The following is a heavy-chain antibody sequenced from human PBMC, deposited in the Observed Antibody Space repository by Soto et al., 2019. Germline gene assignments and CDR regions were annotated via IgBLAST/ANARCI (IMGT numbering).Heavy chain of an antibody. CDR3: AGDGSGFNWYFDL. Sequence: PSQTLSLTCAISGDSVSSKSATWSWIRQSPSRGLEWLGRTYYRSKWYNDYAVSVKGRIVINSDTSKNQFSLQLNSVTPEDTAVYYCAGDGSGFNWYFDLWGRGTPVTVSS. J-gene: IGHJ2*01. D-gene: IGHD5-12*01. CDR2: TYYRSKWYN. CDR1: GDSVSSKSAT. V-gene: IGHV6-1*01.